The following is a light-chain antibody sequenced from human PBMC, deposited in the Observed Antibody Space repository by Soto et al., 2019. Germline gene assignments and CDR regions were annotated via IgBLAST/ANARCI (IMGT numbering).Light chain of an antibody. Sequence: QSVMSQPRSVSGSPGHSFTISCTGTSSDVGGYNYVSWYQQHPGKVPKLMIHDVSKRPSGVPDRFSGSKSGNTDSQTISGLQAEDEADYYCCSYAGRSTSPYVFGTGTKVTVL. CDR3: CSYAGRSTSPYV. CDR2: DVS. J-gene: IGLJ1*01. CDR1: SSDVGGYNY. V-gene: IGLV2-11*01.